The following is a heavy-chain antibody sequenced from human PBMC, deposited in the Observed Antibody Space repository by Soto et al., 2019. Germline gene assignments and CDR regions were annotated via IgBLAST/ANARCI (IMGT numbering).Heavy chain of an antibody. CDR2: IYSSGTT. V-gene: IGHV4-4*07. CDR3: ARDGAVITGNRGFDY. J-gene: IGHJ4*02. D-gene: IGHD1-20*01. CDR1: GGSISSYY. Sequence: SETLSLTCTVSGGSISSYYWTWIRQSAGKGLEWIGRIYSSGTTYYNPSLRSRVTMSLDMSKNWFSLRLSSVTAADTAVYYCARDGAVITGNRGFDYWGQGTLVTVSS.